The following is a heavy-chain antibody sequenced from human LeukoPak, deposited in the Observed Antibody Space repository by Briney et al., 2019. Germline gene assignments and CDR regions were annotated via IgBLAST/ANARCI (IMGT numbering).Heavy chain of an antibody. J-gene: IGHJ4*02. CDR1: GFTFSSYW. CDR2: IKQDGSEK. Sequence: PGGSLRLSCAASGFTFSSYWMSWVRQAPGKGLEWVANIKQDGSEKYYVDSVKGRFTISRDNAKNSLYLQMNSPRAEDTAVYYCARVGGSSSSDFDYWGQGTLVTVSS. CDR3: ARVGGSSSSDFDY. D-gene: IGHD6-6*01. V-gene: IGHV3-7*01.